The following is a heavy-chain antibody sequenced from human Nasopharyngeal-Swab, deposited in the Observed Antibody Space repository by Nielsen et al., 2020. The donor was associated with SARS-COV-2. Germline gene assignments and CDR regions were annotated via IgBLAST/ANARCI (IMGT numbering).Heavy chain of an antibody. V-gene: IGHV3-30*03. J-gene: IGHJ4*02. D-gene: IGHD4-11*01. CDR3: ATHNDYRFEN. Sequence: GESLKISCTASGFTFSSYGMNWVRQAPGKGLEWVAFIAHDASNEYYGDSVKGRFSISRDSSKNTLYLQMDSLRAEDTAVYYCATHNDYRFENWGQGTLVSVSS. CDR2: IAHDASNE. CDR1: GFTFSSYG.